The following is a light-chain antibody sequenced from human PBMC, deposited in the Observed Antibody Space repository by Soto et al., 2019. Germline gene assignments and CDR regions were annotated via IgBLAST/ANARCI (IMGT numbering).Light chain of an antibody. J-gene: IGLJ3*02. CDR2: DVT. Sequence: QSALTQPASVSGSPGQSVTISCSGSSSDVGAYNYVSWYQRHPGKAPKLMIYDVTNRPSGVSNRSSGSKSGNTASLTISGLQAEDEADYFCSSSTSSSTVVFGGGTKLTVL. CDR1: SSDVGAYNY. V-gene: IGLV2-14*01. CDR3: SSSTSSSTVV.